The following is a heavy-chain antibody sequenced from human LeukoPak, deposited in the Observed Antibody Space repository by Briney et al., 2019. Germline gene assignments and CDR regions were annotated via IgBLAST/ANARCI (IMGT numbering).Heavy chain of an antibody. J-gene: IGHJ5*01. V-gene: IGHV1-8*01. Sequence: ASVNVSCTASGYTFTSYDINWVRQATGQGLEWMGWMNPNSGNTGYAQKFQVRVTMTRNTSISTAYRELSSLRSQDTDVYYCERANSGYDYGFRVNWFDYWGQGTLVTVSS. CDR2: MNPNSGNT. CDR3: ERANSGYDYGFRVNWFDY. D-gene: IGHD5-12*01. CDR1: GYTFTSYD.